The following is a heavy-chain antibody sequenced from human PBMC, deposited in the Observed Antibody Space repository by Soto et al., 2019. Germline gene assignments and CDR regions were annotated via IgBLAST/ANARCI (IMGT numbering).Heavy chain of an antibody. J-gene: IGHJ6*03. V-gene: IGHV3-64*01. CDR3: ARRARPDFYYMDV. CDR1: GFTLSGYA. CDR2: ISSKGVGT. D-gene: IGHD6-6*01. Sequence: GGSLRLSCAASGFTLSGYAMDWVRQAPGKGLEYVSGISSKGVGTYYAKSVQGRFTISRDNSKNTVYLQMGSLRLEDMAVYYCARRARPDFYYMDVWGKGTTVTVSS.